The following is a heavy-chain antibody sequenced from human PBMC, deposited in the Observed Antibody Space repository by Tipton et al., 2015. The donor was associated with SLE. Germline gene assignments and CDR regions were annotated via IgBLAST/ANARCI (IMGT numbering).Heavy chain of an antibody. J-gene: IGHJ2*01. CDR1: GFTFSSYG. D-gene: IGHD4-17*01. CDR2: IRYDGSNK. V-gene: IGHV3-30*02. Sequence: SLRLSCAASGFTFSSYGMHWVRQAPGKGLEWVAFIRYDGSNKYYADSVKGRFTISRDNSKNTLYLQMNSLRAEDTAVYYCAKAAPYGDYLYWYFDLWGRGTLVTVSS. CDR3: AKAAPYGDYLYWYFDL.